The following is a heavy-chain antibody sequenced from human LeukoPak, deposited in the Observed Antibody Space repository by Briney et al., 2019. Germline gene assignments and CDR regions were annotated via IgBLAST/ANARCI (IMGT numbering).Heavy chain of an antibody. CDR3: ARCPGYYDSSGYFDAFDI. D-gene: IGHD3-22*01. Sequence: PSETLSLTCTVSGGSISSSSYYWGWIRQPPGKGLEWIGSIYYSGSTYYNPSLKSRVTISVDTSKNQFSLKLSSVTAADTAVYYCARCPGYYDSSGYFDAFDIWGQGTMVTVSS. CDR1: GGSISSSSYY. CDR2: IYYSGST. V-gene: IGHV4-39*07. J-gene: IGHJ3*02.